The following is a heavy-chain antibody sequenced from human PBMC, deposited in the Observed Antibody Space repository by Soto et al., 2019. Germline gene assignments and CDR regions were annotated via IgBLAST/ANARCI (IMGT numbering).Heavy chain of an antibody. CDR3: AGVIWFGEFLRDP. CDR2: IYYSGST. J-gene: IGHJ5*02. CDR1: GASISSGDYY. V-gene: IGHV4-30-4*01. D-gene: IGHD3-10*01. Sequence: QVQLHESGPRLVTPSQNLSLTCTVSGASISSGDYYWRWIRQPPGKGLEWIGYIYYSGSTYYNPSLKRRVTISVDTSKNQFSLKLISVTAANTAVYYCAGVIWFGEFLRDPWGQGPLVTVSS.